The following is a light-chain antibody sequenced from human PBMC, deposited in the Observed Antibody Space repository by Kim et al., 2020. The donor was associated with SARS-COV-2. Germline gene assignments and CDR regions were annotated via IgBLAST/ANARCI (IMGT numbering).Light chain of an antibody. V-gene: IGLV3-21*04. CDR1: NIGGKR. CDR2: YDS. CDR3: QVWDTSSAHYV. J-gene: IGLJ1*01. Sequence: APGKTARISCGGNNIGGKRVHWYQQKPGQAPVLVIYYDSDRPSGIPERFSGSNSGNTATLTISRVEAGDEADYYCQVWDTSSAHYVFGTGTKVTVL.